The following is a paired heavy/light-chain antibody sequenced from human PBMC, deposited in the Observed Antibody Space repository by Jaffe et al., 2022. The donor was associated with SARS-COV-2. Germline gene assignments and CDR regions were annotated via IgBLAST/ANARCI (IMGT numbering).Light chain of an antibody. Sequence: DIQMTQSPSSLSASVGDRVTITCRASQSISNHLNWYQQKPGKAPKVLIYAASSLQSGVPSRFSGSGSGTDFTLTISSLQPEDFAAYYCQQSYSNAWTFGLGTKVEIK. CDR2: AAS. J-gene: IGKJ1*01. CDR1: QSISNH. V-gene: IGKV1-39*01. CDR3: QQSYSNAWT.
Heavy chain of an antibody. Sequence: EVQLVESGGDLVQPGESLRLSCAASGFTFSKYWMHWVRQAPGKGLVWVSRISRDGSSTSYADSVKGRFTISRDNARNTLYLQMNSLRAEDTAVYYCATESQDCFDPWGQGTLVTVSS. CDR2: ISRDGSST. V-gene: IGHV3-74*01. CDR1: GFTFSKYW. J-gene: IGHJ5*02. CDR3: ATESQDCFDP.